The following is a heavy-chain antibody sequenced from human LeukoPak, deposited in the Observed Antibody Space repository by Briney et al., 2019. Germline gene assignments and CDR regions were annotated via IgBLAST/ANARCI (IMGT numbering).Heavy chain of an antibody. CDR3: ARGGGSGSYRPLDYYYMDV. CDR1: GGTFSSYA. CDR2: IIPIFGTA. V-gene: IGHV1-69*05. J-gene: IGHJ6*03. Sequence: GASVKVSCKASGGTFSSYAISWVRQAPGQGLEWMGGIIPIFGTANYAQKFQGRVTITTDESTSTAYMELSSLRSEDTAVYYCARGGGSGSYRPLDYYYMDVWGKGTTVTVSS. D-gene: IGHD3-10*01.